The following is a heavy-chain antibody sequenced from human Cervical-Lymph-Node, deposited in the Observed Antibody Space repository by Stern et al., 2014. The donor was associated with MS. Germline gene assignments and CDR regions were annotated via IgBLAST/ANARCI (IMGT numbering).Heavy chain of an antibody. V-gene: IGHV6-1*01. D-gene: IGHD3-10*02. CDR3: ARIFYDVRGSSNWFDP. Sequence: GLEWLGRTYYRSQWYTNYAVAVRSRLTITPDTSKNQFSLHLTSVTPEDTAVYFCARIFYDVRGSSNWFDPWGPGTLVTVSS. J-gene: IGHJ5*02. CDR2: TYYRSQWYT.